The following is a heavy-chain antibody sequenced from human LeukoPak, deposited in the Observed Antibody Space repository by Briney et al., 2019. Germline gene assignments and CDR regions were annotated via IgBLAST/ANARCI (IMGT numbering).Heavy chain of an antibody. J-gene: IGHJ4*02. CDR3: IGGDYDYVWGSYRPI. Sequence: GGSLRLSCAASGFTFSSYWMSWVRQAPGKGLEWVANIKQDGSGKYYVDSVKGRFTISRDNAKNSLYLQMNSLRAEDTAVYYCIGGDYDYVWGSYRPIWGQGTLVTVSS. CDR1: GFTFSSYW. D-gene: IGHD3-16*02. V-gene: IGHV3-7*03. CDR2: IKQDGSGK.